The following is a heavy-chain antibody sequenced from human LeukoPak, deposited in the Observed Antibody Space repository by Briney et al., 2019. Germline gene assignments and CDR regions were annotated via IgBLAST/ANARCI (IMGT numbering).Heavy chain of an antibody. D-gene: IGHD4-23*01. J-gene: IGHJ4*02. CDR2: IYSGGST. V-gene: IGHV3-66*02. CDR1: GFTVSSNY. Sequence: GGSLRLSCAASGFTVSSNYMSWVRQAPGKGLEWVSVIYSGGSTYYADSVEGRFTISRDNSKNTLYLQMNSLRAEDTAVYYCASGGPVTPLDYWGQGTLVTVSS. CDR3: ASGGPVTPLDY.